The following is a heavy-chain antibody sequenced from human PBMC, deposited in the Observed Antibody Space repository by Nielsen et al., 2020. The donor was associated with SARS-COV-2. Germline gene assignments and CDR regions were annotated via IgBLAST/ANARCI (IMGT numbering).Heavy chain of an antibody. CDR1: GGSVSSNEW. J-gene: IGHJ6*03. V-gene: IGHV4-4*02. CDR2: IYHSGST. CDR3: ARGDIVVVPAPILGLGPYYSSYYMDV. D-gene: IGHD2-2*02. Sequence: SETLSLTCAVSGGSVSSNEWWSWVRQPPGKGLEWIGEIYHSGSTNYNPSLKSRVTMSVDKSKNQFSLKLSSVTAADTAVYYCARGDIVVVPAPILGLGPYYSSYYMDVWGKGTTVTVSS.